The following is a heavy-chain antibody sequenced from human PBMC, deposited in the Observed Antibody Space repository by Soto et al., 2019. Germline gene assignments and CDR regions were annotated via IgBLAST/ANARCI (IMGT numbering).Heavy chain of an antibody. D-gene: IGHD3-22*01. J-gene: IGHJ4*02. CDR1: GFTFSSYA. CDR2: ISYDGSNK. Sequence: QVQLVESGGGVVQPGRSLRLSCAASGFTFSSYAMHWVRQAPGKGLEWVAVISYDGSNKYYADSVKSRFTISRDNSKNTLYLQMNSLRAEDTAVYYCARDYYDSSGCLGYWGQGTLVTVSS. CDR3: ARDYYDSSGCLGY. V-gene: IGHV3-30-3*01.